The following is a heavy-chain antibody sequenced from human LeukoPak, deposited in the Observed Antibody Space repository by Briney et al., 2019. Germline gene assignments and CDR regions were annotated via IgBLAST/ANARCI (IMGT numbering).Heavy chain of an antibody. CDR3: ARAMQRSDNWFDP. CDR1: GDSISSSY. Sequence: SETLSLTCTVSGDSISSSYCSWIRQPPGKGLEWIGYIYYSGSTNYNPSLKSRVTISVDTSKNQFSLKLSSVTAADTAVYYCARAMQRSDNWFDPWGQGTLVTVSS. V-gene: IGHV4-59*01. CDR2: IYYSGST. J-gene: IGHJ5*02.